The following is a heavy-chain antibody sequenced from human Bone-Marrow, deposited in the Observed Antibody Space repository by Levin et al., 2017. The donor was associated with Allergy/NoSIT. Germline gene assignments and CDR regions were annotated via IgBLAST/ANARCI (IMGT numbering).Heavy chain of an antibody. CDR3: ARSDFSNSSGYYVPHQTGDY. V-gene: IGHV1-18*01. J-gene: IGHJ4*02. D-gene: IGHD3-22*01. CDR2: ISAYNGNT. CDR1: GYTFSNYG. Sequence: GESLKISCKASGYTFSNYGVSWVRQAPGQGLEWMGWISAYNGNTNFAQNLHDRVTITTDTSTGTAYMELSNLRSDDTAVFYCARSDFSNSSGYYVPHQTGDYWGQGTLVTVSS.